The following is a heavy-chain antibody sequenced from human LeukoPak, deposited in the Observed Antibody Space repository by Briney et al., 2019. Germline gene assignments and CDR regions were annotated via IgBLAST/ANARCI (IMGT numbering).Heavy chain of an antibody. D-gene: IGHD3-9*01. V-gene: IGHV4-59*12. CDR3: ARVTPRDFDLDY. CDR1: GGSISSYY. Sequence: SETLSLTCTVSGGSISSYYWSWIRQPPGKGLEWIGYIYYSGSTNYNPSLKSRVTISVDTSKNQFSLKLSSVTAADTAVYYCARVTPRDFDLDYWGQGTLVTVSS. J-gene: IGHJ4*02. CDR2: IYYSGST.